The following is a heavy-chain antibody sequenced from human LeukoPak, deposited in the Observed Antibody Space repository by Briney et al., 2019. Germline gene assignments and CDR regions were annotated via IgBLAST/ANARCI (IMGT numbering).Heavy chain of an antibody. V-gene: IGHV3-48*02. CDR2: IRTTAEGAK. D-gene: IGHD3-9*01. CDR3: ATDQRYAFDY. J-gene: IGHJ4*02. Sequence: GGSRRLSCATSGFSFTDYPMNWVRQAPGKGLEWISNIRTTAEGAKYAYYADSVKGRVTISRDDGKNTLYLHMNSLRDDDTAVYYCATDQRYAFDYWGQGILVTVSS. CDR1: GFSFTDYP.